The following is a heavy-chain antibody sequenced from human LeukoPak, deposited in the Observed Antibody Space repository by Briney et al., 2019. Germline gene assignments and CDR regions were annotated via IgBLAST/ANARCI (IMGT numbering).Heavy chain of an antibody. D-gene: IGHD6-19*01. CDR2: ISNNGGYT. CDR3: AKEPSKVAGHFDY. Sequence: HTGGSLRLSCAASGFTFSSSAMSWVRQAPGKGLEWVSAISNNGGYTYYADSVKGRFTISRDNSKNTLYLQMNSLRAEDTAVYYCAKEPSKVAGHFDYWGQGTLVTVSS. J-gene: IGHJ4*02. CDR1: GFTFSSSA. V-gene: IGHV3-23*01.